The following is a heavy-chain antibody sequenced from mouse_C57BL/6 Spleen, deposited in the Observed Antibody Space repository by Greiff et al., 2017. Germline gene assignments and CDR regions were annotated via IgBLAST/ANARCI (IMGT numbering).Heavy chain of an antibody. D-gene: IGHD2-5*01. CDR3: ATYSNYVFAY. V-gene: IGHV5-4*03. J-gene: IGHJ3*01. CDR1: GFTFSSYA. CDR2: ISDGGSYT. Sequence: EVMLVESGGGLVKPGGSLKLSCAASGFTFSSYAMSWVRQTPENRLEWVATISDGGSYTYYPDNVKGRFTISRDNAKNNLYLQMSHLKSEDTAMYYCATYSNYVFAYWGQGTLVTVSA.